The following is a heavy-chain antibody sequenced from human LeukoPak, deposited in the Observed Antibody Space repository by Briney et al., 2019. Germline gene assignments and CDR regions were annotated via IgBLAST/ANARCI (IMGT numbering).Heavy chain of an antibody. CDR1: GGSISSCY. V-gene: IGHV4-59*08. CDR2: ISDSGST. J-gene: IGHJ4*02. Sequence: PSETLSLTCTVSGGSISSCYWSWVRQFPGKGLEWIGYISDSGSTNYSPSLESRVTISVDTSKNKFFLILSSVTAADTAVYYCARRGGTVVGDTGYHYWYFDNWGQGTLVTVSS. CDR3: ARRGGTVVGDTGYHYWYFDN. D-gene: IGHD5-12*01.